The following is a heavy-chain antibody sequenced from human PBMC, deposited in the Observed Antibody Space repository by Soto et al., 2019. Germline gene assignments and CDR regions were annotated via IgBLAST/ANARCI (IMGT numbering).Heavy chain of an antibody. D-gene: IGHD6-19*01. V-gene: IGHV3-23*01. J-gene: IGHJ4*02. CDR3: AKEWSYSSGWSHVDY. CDR1: GFTFSSYA. Sequence: GGSLRLSCAASGFTFSSYAMSWVRQAPGKGLGWVSAISGSGVSTYYADSVKGRFTISRDNSKNTLYLQMNSLRAEDAAVYYCAKEWSYSSGWSHVDYWGQGTLVTVSS. CDR2: ISGSGVST.